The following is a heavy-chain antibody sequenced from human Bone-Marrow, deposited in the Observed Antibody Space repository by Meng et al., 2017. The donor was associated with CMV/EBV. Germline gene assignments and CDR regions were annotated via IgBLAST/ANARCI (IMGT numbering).Heavy chain of an antibody. J-gene: IGHJ4*02. CDR3: AKGARSYSSSCES. CDR1: GFLFSSYA. D-gene: IGHD2-2*01. CDR2: ISYDGSNQ. V-gene: IGHV3-30-3*02. Sequence: GGSLRLSCAASGFLFSSYAIHWVRQAPGKGLEWVAVISYDGSNQYYADSVEGRFTISRDNSKNTLFVQMNSLRTEDTAVYYCAKGARSYSSSCESWGQGTLVTVSS.